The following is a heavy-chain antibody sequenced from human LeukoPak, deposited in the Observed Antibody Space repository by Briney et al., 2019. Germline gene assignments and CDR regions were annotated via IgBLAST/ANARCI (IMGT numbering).Heavy chain of an antibody. D-gene: IGHD1-1*01. CDR2: INSDGSST. CDR3: ARLRTTGTFDY. V-gene: IGHV3-74*01. CDR1: GFTFSAYW. J-gene: IGHJ4*02. Sequence: GGSLRLSCAASGFTFSAYWMHWVRQSPGKGLVWVSRINSDGSSTDYVDSVKGRFTISRDNSKNTLYLQMNSLRAEDTALYYCARLRTTGTFDYWGQGTLVTVSS.